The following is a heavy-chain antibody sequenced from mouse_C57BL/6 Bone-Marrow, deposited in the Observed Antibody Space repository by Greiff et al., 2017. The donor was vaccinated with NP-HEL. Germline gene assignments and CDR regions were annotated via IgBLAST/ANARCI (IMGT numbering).Heavy chain of an antibody. V-gene: IGHV1-53*01. J-gene: IGHJ2*01. D-gene: IGHD1-1*01. CDR3: AKFTTVVSFDY. Sequence: VQLQQPGTELVKPGASVKLSCKASGYTFTSYWMHWVKQRPGQGLEWIGNINPSNGGTNYNEKFKSKATLTVDKSSSTDYMQLSSLTSENSAVYYCAKFTTVVSFDYWGQGTTLTVSS. CDR1: GYTFTSYW. CDR2: INPSNGGT.